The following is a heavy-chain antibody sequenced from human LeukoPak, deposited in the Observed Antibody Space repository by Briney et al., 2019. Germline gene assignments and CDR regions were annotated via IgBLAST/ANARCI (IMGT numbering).Heavy chain of an antibody. CDR1: GFTLSSYA. Sequence: GGSLRLSCAASGFTLSSYAMNWVRQAPGKGLEWVSAVSGGGGVTYYADSVKGRFTISRDNSKNTLYLQMNSLRAEDTAVYYCGRAMEVWGQGTTVTVSS. V-gene: IGHV3-23*01. J-gene: IGHJ6*02. CDR3: GRAMEV. CDR2: VSGGGGVT.